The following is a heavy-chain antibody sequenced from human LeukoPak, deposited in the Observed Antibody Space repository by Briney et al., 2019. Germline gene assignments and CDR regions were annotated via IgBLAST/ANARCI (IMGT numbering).Heavy chain of an antibody. CDR1: GFTFSSYS. J-gene: IGHJ5*02. CDR3: ARDLAVGATGFDP. D-gene: IGHD1-26*01. Sequence: GGSLSLSCAASGFTFSSYSMNWVRQAPGKGLEWVSSISSSSSYIYYADSVKGRFTISRDNAKNSLYLQMNSLRAEDTAVYYCARDLAVGATGFDPWGQGTLVTVSS. CDR2: ISSSSSYI. V-gene: IGHV3-21*01.